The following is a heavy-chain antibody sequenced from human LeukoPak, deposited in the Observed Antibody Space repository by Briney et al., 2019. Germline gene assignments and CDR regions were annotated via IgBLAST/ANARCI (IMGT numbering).Heavy chain of an antibody. CDR1: GYTFTSYG. V-gene: IGHV1-18*01. Sequence: ASVKVSFKASGYTFTSYGISWVRQAPGQGLEWMGWISAYNGNTNYAQKLQGRVTMTTDTSTSTAYMELRSLRSDDTAVYYCARAGREMATIFHPRDYWGQGTLVTVSS. CDR3: ARAGREMATIFHPRDY. D-gene: IGHD5-24*01. J-gene: IGHJ4*02. CDR2: ISAYNGNT.